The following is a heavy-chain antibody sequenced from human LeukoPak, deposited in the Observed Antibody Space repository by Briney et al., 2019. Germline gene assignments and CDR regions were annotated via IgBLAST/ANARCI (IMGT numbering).Heavy chain of an antibody. CDR3: ARGRNKQLARWGDAFDI. Sequence: ASVKVSCKASGYTFTSYGINWVRQATGQGLEWMGWMNPNSGNTGYAQKFQGRVTMTRNTSISTAYMELSSLRSEDTAVYYCARGRNKQLARWGDAFDIWGQGTMVTVSS. CDR2: MNPNSGNT. D-gene: IGHD6-13*01. J-gene: IGHJ3*02. V-gene: IGHV1-8*02. CDR1: GYTFTSYG.